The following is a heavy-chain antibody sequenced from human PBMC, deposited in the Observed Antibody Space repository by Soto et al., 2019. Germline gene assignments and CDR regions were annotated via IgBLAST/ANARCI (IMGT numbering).Heavy chain of an antibody. CDR1: GGSISSSSYY. CDR3: ARRRAEEYSSSWGLPNDDNWFDP. CDR2: IYYSGST. J-gene: IGHJ5*02. D-gene: IGHD6-13*01. Sequence: SETLSLTCTVSGGSISSSSYYWGWIRQPPGKGLEWIGSIYYSGSTYYNPSLKSRVTISVDTSKNQFSLKLSSVTAADTAVYYCARRRAEEYSSSWGLPNDDNWFDPWGQGTLVTVSS. V-gene: IGHV4-39*01.